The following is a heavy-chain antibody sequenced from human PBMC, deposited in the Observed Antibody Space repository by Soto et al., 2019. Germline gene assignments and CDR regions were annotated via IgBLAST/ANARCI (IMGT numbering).Heavy chain of an antibody. CDR2: IDSGSRTI. Sequence: EVQLVESGGGSVQRGGSLRLSCTASGLIFSINSLNWVRQAPGKGLEWISYIDSGSRTIFYADAVKGRFTISRDDAIDSLYLQMYGLRGEDTALYCCVIRSRESQRPYWGQGTLVSVSS. D-gene: IGHD6-25*01. CDR1: GLIFSINS. CDR3: VIRSRESQRPY. V-gene: IGHV3-48*01. J-gene: IGHJ4*02.